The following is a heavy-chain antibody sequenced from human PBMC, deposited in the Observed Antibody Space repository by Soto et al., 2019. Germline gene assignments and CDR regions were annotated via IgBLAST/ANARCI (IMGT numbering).Heavy chain of an antibody. J-gene: IGHJ4*02. D-gene: IGHD6-19*01. V-gene: IGHV1-24*01. Sequence: ASVKVSCKVSGYTLTELSMHWVRQAPGKGLEWMGGFDPEDGETIYAQKFQGRVTITADESTSTAYMELSSLRSEDTAVYYCARANRYSSGWFYYFDYWGQGTLVTVSS. CDR2: FDPEDGET. CDR3: ARANRYSSGWFYYFDY. CDR1: GYTLTELS.